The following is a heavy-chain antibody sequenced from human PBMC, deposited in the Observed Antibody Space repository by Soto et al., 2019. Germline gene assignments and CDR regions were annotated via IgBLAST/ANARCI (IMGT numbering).Heavy chain of an antibody. D-gene: IGHD6-13*01. CDR2: ISGRGGST. J-gene: IGHJ4*02. V-gene: IGHV3-23*01. Sequence: LRLSCVASGFSFSSYAMTWVRQAPGKGLEWVSVISGRGGSTYYADSVKGRFTISRDNSKNTLYLQMNSLRAEDTAVYYCARDRERDAWYEDYWGQGTLVTVSS. CDR3: ARDRERDAWYEDY. CDR1: GFSFSSYA.